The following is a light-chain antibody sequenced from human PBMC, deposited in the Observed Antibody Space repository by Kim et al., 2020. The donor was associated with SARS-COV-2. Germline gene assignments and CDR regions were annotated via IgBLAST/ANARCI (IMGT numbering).Light chain of an antibody. V-gene: IGKV1D-13*01. J-gene: IGKJ5*01. CDR2: DAS. CDR1: HGIDSA. Sequence: ASAGDRFTITCRASHGIDSAVAWYQQKPGKAPNLLIYDASILESGVPSRFSGSGSGTDFTLTISGLQVEDIATYYCQQFNDYPITFGQGTRLEIK. CDR3: QQFNDYPIT.